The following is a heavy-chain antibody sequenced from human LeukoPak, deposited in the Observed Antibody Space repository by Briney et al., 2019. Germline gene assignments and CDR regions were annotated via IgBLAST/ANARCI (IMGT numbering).Heavy chain of an antibody. D-gene: IGHD2-15*01. CDR3: ARGVRTVVVVAANNWFDP. CDR2: ISGSSSYI. CDR1: GFTFSSYS. Sequence: GGSLRLSCAASGFTFSSYSMNWVRQAPGKGLEWVSSISGSSSYIYYADSVKGRFTISRGNAKNSLYLQMNSLRAEDTAAYYCARGVRTVVVVAANNWFDPWGQGTLVTVSS. V-gene: IGHV3-21*01. J-gene: IGHJ5*02.